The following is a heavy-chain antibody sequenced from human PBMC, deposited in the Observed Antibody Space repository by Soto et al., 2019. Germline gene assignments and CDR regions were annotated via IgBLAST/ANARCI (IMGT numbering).Heavy chain of an antibody. V-gene: IGHV4-59*13. Sequence: PSETLSLTCTVSGGSISSYYWSWIRQRPGKGLEWIGYIYYSGSTNYNPSLKSRVTISVDTSKNQFSLKLSSVTAADTAVYYCARAYGMGGYYYYGMDVWGQGTTVTVSS. J-gene: IGHJ6*02. CDR1: GGSISSYY. CDR3: ARAYGMGGYYYYGMDV. CDR2: IYYSGST. D-gene: IGHD3-16*01.